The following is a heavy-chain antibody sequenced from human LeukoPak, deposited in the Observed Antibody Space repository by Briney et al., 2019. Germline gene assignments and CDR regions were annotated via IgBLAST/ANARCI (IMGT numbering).Heavy chain of an antibody. J-gene: IGHJ4*02. Sequence: GGSLRLSCAASGFTFSTYGMHWVRQAPGKGLEWVSFIRYVGINKYYADSVKGRFTISRDNSKNTLYLQMNSLRAEDTAVYYCAKDVVGHQWVENYWGQGTLVTVSS. D-gene: IGHD2-2*01. CDR3: AKDVVGHQWVENY. CDR1: GFTFSTYG. V-gene: IGHV3-30*02. CDR2: IRYVGINK.